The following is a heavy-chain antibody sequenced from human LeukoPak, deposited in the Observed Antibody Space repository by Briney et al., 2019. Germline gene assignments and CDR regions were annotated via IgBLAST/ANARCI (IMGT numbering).Heavy chain of an antibody. CDR2: INPNSGGT. V-gene: IGHV1-2*02. CDR1: GYTFTGYY. D-gene: IGHD3-3*01. CDR3: ARSAYYDFWSGYGAEVDY. Sequence: GASVKVSCKASGYTFTGYYMHWVRQAPGQGLEWMGWINPNSGGTNYVQKFQGRVTMTRDTSISTAYMELSRLRSDDTAVYYCARSAYYDFWSGYGAEVDYWGQGTLVTVSS. J-gene: IGHJ4*02.